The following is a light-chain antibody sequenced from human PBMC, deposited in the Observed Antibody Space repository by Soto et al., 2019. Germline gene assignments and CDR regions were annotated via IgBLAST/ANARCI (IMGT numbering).Light chain of an antibody. Sequence: DIQMTQSPSTLSASVGDRVTITCRASQSVSTWLAWYQQIPGKAPNLLIYTASSLESGVSSRFSGSGSGTEFTLTINNLQPVDFAVYYCQQYGSSPSTFGQGTKVEIK. J-gene: IGKJ1*01. CDR3: QQYGSSPST. CDR1: QSVSTW. CDR2: TAS. V-gene: IGKV1-5*03.